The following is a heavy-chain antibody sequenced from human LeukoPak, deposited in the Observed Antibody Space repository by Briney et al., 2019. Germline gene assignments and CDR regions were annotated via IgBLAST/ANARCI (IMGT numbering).Heavy chain of an antibody. V-gene: IGHV4-59*01. CDR1: GGSISNYY. CDR2: IYYSGSP. J-gene: IGHJ6*02. CDR3: ARIYGMDV. Sequence: PSETLSLTCTVSGGSISNYYWSWIRQPPGKGLEWIGYIYYSGSPNYNPSLKSRVTISVDTSKNQFSLKLSSVTAADTAVYYCARIYGMDVWGQGTTVTVSS.